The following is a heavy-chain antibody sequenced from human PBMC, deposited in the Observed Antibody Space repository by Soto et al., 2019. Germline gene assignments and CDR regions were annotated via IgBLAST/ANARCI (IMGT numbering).Heavy chain of an antibody. D-gene: IGHD6-19*01. CDR1: GFTFSSYG. V-gene: IGHV3-30*18. CDR2: ISYDGSNK. Sequence: QVQLVESGGGVVQPGRSLRLSCAASGFTFSSYGMHWVRQAPGKGLEWVAVISYDGSNKYYADSVKGGFTISRDNSKNTLYLQMNSLRAEDTAVYYCAKEEQWLVDYYYYGMDVWGQGTTVTVSS. CDR3: AKEEQWLVDYYYYGMDV. J-gene: IGHJ6*02.